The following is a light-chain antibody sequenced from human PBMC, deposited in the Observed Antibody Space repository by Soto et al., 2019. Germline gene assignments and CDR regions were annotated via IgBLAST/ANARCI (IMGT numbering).Light chain of an antibody. CDR1: QWLSGRN. J-gene: IGKJ5*01. V-gene: IGKV3-20*01. CDR2: SSS. CDR3: QQYGSSIT. Sequence: EIVLTQSPGTLSLSPGQRATLSCGASQWLSGRNLAWYQQKPGQSPRLLIYSSSISATGVPDRFRGSASGSDFTRTIARLEPEDFAVYYCQQYGSSITFGQGTRRESK.